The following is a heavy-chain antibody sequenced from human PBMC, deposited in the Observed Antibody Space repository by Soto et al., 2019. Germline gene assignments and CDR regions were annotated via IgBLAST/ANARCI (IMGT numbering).Heavy chain of an antibody. D-gene: IGHD3-22*01. V-gene: IGHV4-30-2*01. CDR1: GGSISSGGYS. CDR3: ARCSSGYYFDY. CDR2: TYHSGST. Sequence: SETLSLTCAVSGGSISSGGYSWSWIRQPPGKGLEWIGYTYHSGSTYYNPSLKSRVTISVDRSKNQFSLKLSSVTAADTAVYYCARCSSGYYFDYWGQGTLVTVSS. J-gene: IGHJ4*02.